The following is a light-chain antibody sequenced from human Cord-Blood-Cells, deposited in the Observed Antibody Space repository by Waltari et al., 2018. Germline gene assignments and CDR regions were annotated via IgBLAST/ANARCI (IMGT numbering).Light chain of an antibody. CDR3: QQYGSSPFT. CDR1: QSVSSSY. V-gene: IGKV3-20*01. J-gene: IGKJ3*01. Sequence: EIVLTQSPGTLSLSPVERATLSCRASQSVSSSYLAWYQQKPGQAPRLLIYGASSRATGIPDRFSGSGSGTDFTLTISRLEPEGFAVYYCQQYGSSPFTFGPGTKVDIK. CDR2: GAS.